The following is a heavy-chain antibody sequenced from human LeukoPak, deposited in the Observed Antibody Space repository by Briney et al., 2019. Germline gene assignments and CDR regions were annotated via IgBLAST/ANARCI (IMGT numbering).Heavy chain of an antibody. CDR1: GFTLSSYA. J-gene: IGHJ6*03. D-gene: IGHD3-10*01. CDR2: ISASGGST. CDR3: AKVMKGSERLTMVRGVIIKTAGLYYMDV. V-gene: IGHV3-23*01. Sequence: GGSLRPSCAASGFTLSSYAMSWVRQAPGEGLEWVSSISASGGSTNYADSVKGRFTISRDNSKNTVYLQMNSLRAEDTAVYYCAKVMKGSERLTMVRGVIIKTAGLYYMDVWGKGTTVTVSS.